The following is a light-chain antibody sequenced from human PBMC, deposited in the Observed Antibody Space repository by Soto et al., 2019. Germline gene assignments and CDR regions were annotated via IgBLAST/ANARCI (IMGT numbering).Light chain of an antibody. CDR1: RSNIGSNT. CDR3: AAWDDSLNGAHVV. J-gene: IGLJ2*01. V-gene: IGLV1-44*01. Sequence: QSVLTQPPSASGTPGQRVTISCFGSRSNIGSNTVNWYQQLPGTAPKLVIYSNNQRPSGVPDRFSGSKSGTSASLAISGLQSEDEADYYCAAWDDSLNGAHVVFGGGTKLTVL. CDR2: SNN.